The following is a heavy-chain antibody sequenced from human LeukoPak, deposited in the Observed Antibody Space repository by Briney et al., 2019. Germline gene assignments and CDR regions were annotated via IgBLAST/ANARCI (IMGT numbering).Heavy chain of an antibody. CDR1: GGSFSGYY. J-gene: IGHJ4*02. CDR2: INHSGST. V-gene: IGHV4-34*01. D-gene: IGHD2-21*01. CDR3: ARAYWGYHDC. Sequence: PSETLSLTCAVYGGSFSGYYWSWIRQPPGKGLEWIGEINHSGSTNYNPSLKSRVTISVDTSKNQFSLKLSSVTAADTAVYYCARAYWGYHDCWGQGTLVTVSS.